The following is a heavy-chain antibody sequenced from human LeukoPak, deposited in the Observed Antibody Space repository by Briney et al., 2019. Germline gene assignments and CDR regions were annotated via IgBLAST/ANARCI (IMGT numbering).Heavy chain of an antibody. D-gene: IGHD6-19*01. CDR2: ISAYNGNT. CDR3: ARDGGSGWPFDY. Sequence: ASVTVSCTASGYTFTSFGISWVRQAPGQGLEWVGWISAYNGNTNYAQKVQGRVTMTTDTSTSTAYMELRSLRSDDTAVYYCARDGGSGWPFDYWGQGTLVTVSS. V-gene: IGHV1-18*01. CDR1: GYTFTSFG. J-gene: IGHJ4*02.